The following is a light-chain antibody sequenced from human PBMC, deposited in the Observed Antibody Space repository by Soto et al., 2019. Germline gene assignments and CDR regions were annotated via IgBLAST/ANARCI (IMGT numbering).Light chain of an antibody. CDR3: QQYGDSVFT. Sequence: EIVLTQSPGTLSLSPGERATLSCRASQSFRSSYLTWYHQKPGQAPRLLILGASSRATGTPDRISGSGSGTDYTLTINRLEPEDFCVYYCQQYGDSVFTFGPGTTGEIK. V-gene: IGKV3-20*01. J-gene: IGKJ3*01. CDR1: QSFRSSY. CDR2: GAS.